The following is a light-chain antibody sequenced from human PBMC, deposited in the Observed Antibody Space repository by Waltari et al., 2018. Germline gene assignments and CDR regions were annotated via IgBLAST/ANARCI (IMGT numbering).Light chain of an antibody. CDR3: QSYDSSLTAWV. CDR1: SSNLGPGYD. Sequence: QSVLTQPPSVSGAPGQRVTISCTGSSSNLGPGYDVHWYQQLPGTAPKLLIYVNTNRPSGVPDRISASRSDTSASLAITGLQAEDEADYYCQSYDSSLTAWVFGGGTKLTVL. V-gene: IGLV1-40*01. J-gene: IGLJ3*02. CDR2: VNT.